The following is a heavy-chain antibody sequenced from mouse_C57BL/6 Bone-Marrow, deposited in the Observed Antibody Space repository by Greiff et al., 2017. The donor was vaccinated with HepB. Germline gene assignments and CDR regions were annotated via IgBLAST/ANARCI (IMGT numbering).Heavy chain of an antibody. Sequence: EVHLVESGGGLVKPGGSLKLSCAASGFTFSDYGMHWVRQAPEKGLEWVAYISSGSSTIYYADTVKGRFTISRDNAKNTLFLQMASLRSEDTAMCYCAHYGLFAYWGQGTRVTVSA. CDR1: GFTFSDYG. V-gene: IGHV5-17*01. D-gene: IGHD1-1*01. CDR3: AHYGLFAY. CDR2: ISSGSSTI. J-gene: IGHJ3*01.